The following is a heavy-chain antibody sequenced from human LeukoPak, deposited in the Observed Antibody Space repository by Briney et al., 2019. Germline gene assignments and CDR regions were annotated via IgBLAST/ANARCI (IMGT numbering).Heavy chain of an antibody. J-gene: IGHJ5*02. CDR2: MNPNSGNT. V-gene: IGHV1-8*03. CDR1: GYTFTSYD. D-gene: IGHD2-2*02. Sequence: GASVKVSCKASGYTFTSYDINWVRQATGQGLEWMGWMNPNSGNTGYAQKFQGRVTITRNTSISTAYMELSSLRSEDTAVYYCARGFRIVVVPAAIGYWFDPWGQGTPVTVSS. CDR3: ARGFRIVVVPAAIGYWFDP.